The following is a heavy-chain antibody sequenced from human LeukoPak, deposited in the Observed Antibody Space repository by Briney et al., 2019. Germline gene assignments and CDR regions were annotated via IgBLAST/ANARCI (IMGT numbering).Heavy chain of an antibody. CDR3: AKVAKYYYGPETYYFFEQ. J-gene: IGHJ4*02. D-gene: IGHD3-10*01. CDR2: IKQDRSEK. V-gene: IGHV3-7*01. Sequence: PGGSLRLSCAASGFTFSNYWMNWARQAPGKGLEWVANIKQDRSEKYYVDSVKGRFTISRDNGKNSLYLQMNSLRVEDTAVYYCAKVAKYYYGPETYYFFEQWGQGTPVTASS. CDR1: GFTFSNYW.